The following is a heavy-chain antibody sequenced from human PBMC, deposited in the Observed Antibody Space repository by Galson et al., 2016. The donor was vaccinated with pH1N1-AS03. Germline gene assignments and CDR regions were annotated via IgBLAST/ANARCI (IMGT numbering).Heavy chain of an antibody. CDR3: ARQVSYGHNDYFDY. D-gene: IGHD5-24*01. V-gene: IGHV5-51*01. Sequence: QSGAEVKKPGESLKISCKTSGYIFTSYWVAWVRHMPGKGLEWMGIIYPGDSDTRYSPSFQGQVTISANRSINTAYLQWSSLMASDTAIYYCARQVSYGHNDYFDYWRQGILVTVSS. J-gene: IGHJ4*02. CDR1: GYIFTSYW. CDR2: IYPGDSDT.